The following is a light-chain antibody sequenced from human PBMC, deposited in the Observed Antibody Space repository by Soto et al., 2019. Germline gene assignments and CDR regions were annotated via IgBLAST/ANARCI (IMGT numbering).Light chain of an antibody. V-gene: IGLV2-23*02. CDR3: CSYAGGSTCV. Sequence: QSVLTQPASVSGSPGQSVTISCTGSSSDVGSYIYVHWYQQHRGKAPKLMLYGVSERPSGISNRFAGSKSGDTASLTISGLPAEDEAYYCCCSYAGGSTCVFGGGTKVTVL. J-gene: IGLJ2*01. CDR2: GVS. CDR1: SSDVGSYIY.